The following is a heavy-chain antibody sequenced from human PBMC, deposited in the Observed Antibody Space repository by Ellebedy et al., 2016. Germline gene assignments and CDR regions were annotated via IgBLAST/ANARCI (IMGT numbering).Heavy chain of an antibody. Sequence: GGSLRLSXAASGFTFNTHALSWFRQAPGKGLEWVSAISGRGGGTYYAGSVKGRFTISRDDSKNTLFLQMRNLRVEDTAVYYCAVGDRPYQGVYAYHGMDVWGQGTTVTVSS. J-gene: IGHJ6*02. V-gene: IGHV3-23*01. CDR1: GFTFNTHA. CDR2: ISGRGGGT. CDR3: AVGDRPYQGVYAYHGMDV. D-gene: IGHD3-10*01.